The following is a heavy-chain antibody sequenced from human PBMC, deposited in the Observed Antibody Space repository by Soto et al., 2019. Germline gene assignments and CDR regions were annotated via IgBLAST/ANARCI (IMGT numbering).Heavy chain of an antibody. V-gene: IGHV1-69*01. CDR3: ARVGGDIVVVPAARSYYYYGMDV. Sequence: QVQLVQSGAEVKQPGSSVKVSCKASGGTFSSYAISWVRQAPGQGLEWMGGIIPIFGTANYAQKFQGRVTITADESTSTAYMELSSLRSEDTAVYYCARVGGDIVVVPAARSYYYYGMDVWGQGTTVTVSS. CDR1: GGTFSSYA. CDR2: IIPIFGTA. J-gene: IGHJ6*02. D-gene: IGHD2-2*01.